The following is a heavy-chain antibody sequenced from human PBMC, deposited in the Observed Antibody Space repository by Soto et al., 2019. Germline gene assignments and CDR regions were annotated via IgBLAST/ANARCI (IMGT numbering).Heavy chain of an antibody. CDR1: GFTFDDYA. D-gene: IGHD3-10*01. CDR3: AKDSYYGSGSHGFDY. V-gene: IGHV3-9*01. CDR2: ISWNSGSI. J-gene: IGHJ4*02. Sequence: DVQLVESGGGLVQPGRSLRLSCAASGFTFDDYAMHWVRQAPGKGLEWVSGISWNSGSIGYADSVKGRFTISRDNAKNSLYLQMNSLRAEDTALYYCAKDSYYGSGSHGFDYWGQGTLVTVSS.